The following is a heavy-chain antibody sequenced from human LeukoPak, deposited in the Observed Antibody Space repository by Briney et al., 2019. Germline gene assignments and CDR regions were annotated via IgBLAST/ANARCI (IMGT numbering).Heavy chain of an antibody. D-gene: IGHD6-6*01. Sequence: SETLSLTCTVSGGSISSDYWSGIRQPAGKGLEWIGRIYTSGSTHYNPSLKSRVTISVDKSKNQFSLKLSSVTAADTAVYYCERYRDRTSSRFDYWGQGTLVTVSS. CDR3: ERYRDRTSSRFDY. CDR1: GGSISSDY. CDR2: IYTSGST. J-gene: IGHJ4*02. V-gene: IGHV4-4*07.